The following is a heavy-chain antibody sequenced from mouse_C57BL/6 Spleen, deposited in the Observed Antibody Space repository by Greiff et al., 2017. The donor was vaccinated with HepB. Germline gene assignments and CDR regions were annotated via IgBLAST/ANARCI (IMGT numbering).Heavy chain of an antibody. CDR3: ARGGYGSSYPYYYAMDY. D-gene: IGHD1-1*01. V-gene: IGHV1-39*01. J-gene: IGHJ4*01. Sequence: VQLKQSGPELVKPGASVKISCKASGYSFTDYNMNWVKQSNGKSLEWIGVINPNYGTTSYNQKFKGKATLTVDQSSSTAYMQLNSLTSEDSAVYYCARGGYGSSYPYYYAMDYWGQGTSVTVSS. CDR1: GYSFTDYN. CDR2: INPNYGTT.